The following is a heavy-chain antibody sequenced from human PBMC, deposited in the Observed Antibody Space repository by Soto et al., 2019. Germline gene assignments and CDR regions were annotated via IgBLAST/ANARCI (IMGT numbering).Heavy chain of an antibody. J-gene: IGHJ6*03. V-gene: IGHV4-34*01. D-gene: IGHD2-2*01. Sequence: SETLSLTCAVYGGSFSGYYWSWIRQPPGKGLEWIGEINHSGSTNYNPSLKSRVTISVDTSKNQFSLKLSSVTAADTAVYYCATLGLPAATSYYYYYYMDVWGKGTTVTVSS. CDR1: GGSFSGYY. CDR3: ATLGLPAATSYYYYYYMDV. CDR2: INHSGST.